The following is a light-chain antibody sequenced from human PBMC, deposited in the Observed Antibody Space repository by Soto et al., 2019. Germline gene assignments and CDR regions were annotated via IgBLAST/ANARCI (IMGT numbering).Light chain of an antibody. CDR2: EVN. CDR3: SSFASTHTYV. Sequence: QSVLTQPASVSGSPGQSITISCTGTSSDVAFYNHVSWYQQHPGKAPKLLIYEVNNRPSGVSHRFSGSKSGNTASLTISGLQAEDEADYYCSSFASTHTYVFGTRTKLTVL. J-gene: IGLJ1*01. V-gene: IGLV2-14*01. CDR1: SSDVAFYNH.